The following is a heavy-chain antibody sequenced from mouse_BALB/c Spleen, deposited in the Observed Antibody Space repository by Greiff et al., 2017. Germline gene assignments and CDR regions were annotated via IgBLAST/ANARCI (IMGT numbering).Heavy chain of an antibody. J-gene: IGHJ1*01. V-gene: IGHV1-87*01. CDR2: IYPGDGDT. CDR1: GYTFTSYW. Sequence: QVQLQQSGAELARPGASVKLSCKASGYTFTSYWMQWVKQRPGQGLEWIGAIYPGDGDTRYTQKFKGKATLTADKSSSTAYMQLSSLASEDSAVYYCSLGGDWYFDVWGAGTTVTVSS. D-gene: IGHD4-1*01. CDR3: SLGGDWYFDV.